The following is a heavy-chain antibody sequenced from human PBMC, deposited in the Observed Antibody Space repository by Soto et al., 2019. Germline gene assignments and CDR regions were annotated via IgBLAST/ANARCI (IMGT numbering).Heavy chain of an antibody. V-gene: IGHV1-18*01. J-gene: IGHJ6*02. D-gene: IGHD2-15*01. CDR3: ARETPPTLVEPDYYSGMAF. CDR2: ICAYTGDI. Sequence: ASVKVSCKTSGSTFDTFVILWVRPAPPQGLERMGWICAYTGDISYAQNYQGRVTSTTDTSTSTAYMELRNLRSDHTAVYYCARETPPTLVEPDYYSGMAFWGQGPTVTVSS. CDR1: GSTFDTFV.